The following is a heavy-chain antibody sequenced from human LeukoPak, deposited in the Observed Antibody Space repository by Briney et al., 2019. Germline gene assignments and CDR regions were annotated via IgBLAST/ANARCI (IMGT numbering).Heavy chain of an antibody. CDR3: ARDASSAGHRFDP. V-gene: IGHV1-69*13. CDR1: GDTFNNFA. CDR2: IIPIFGTS. Sequence: ASVKVSCKASGDTFNNFAINWVRQAPGQGLEWMGGIIPIFGTSNYARKFQDRVTITADESTSTAYMELSSLRSDDTAVYYCARDASSAGHRFDPWGQGTLVTVSS. D-gene: IGHD2-2*01. J-gene: IGHJ5*02.